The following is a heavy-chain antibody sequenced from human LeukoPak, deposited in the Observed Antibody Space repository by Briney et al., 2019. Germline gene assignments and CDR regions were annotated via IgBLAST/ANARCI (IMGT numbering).Heavy chain of an antibody. CDR3: ARDPPPYSSGWPNWFDP. J-gene: IGHJ5*02. CDR1: GGTFSSYA. D-gene: IGHD6-19*01. Sequence: ASVKVSCKASGGTFSSYAISWVRQAPGQGLEWMGGIIPIFGTANYAQKFQGRVTITADESTSTAYMELSSLRSEDTAVYYCARDPPPYSSGWPNWFDPWAREPWSPSPQ. V-gene: IGHV1-69*13. CDR2: IIPIFGTA.